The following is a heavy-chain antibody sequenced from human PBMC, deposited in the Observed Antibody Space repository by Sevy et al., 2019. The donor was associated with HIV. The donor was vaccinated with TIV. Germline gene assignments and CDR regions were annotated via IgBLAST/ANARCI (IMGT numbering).Heavy chain of an antibody. CDR2: TYYRSKWYN. J-gene: IGHJ4*02. Sequence: SQTLSLTCAIPGDSVSKNGVAWNWIRQSPSRGLEWLGRTYYRSKWYNDYAPSVKSRVTINPDSPKNQFSLQLNSVTPEDTAVYYCARDHNWGYDSWGQGTLVTVSS. V-gene: IGHV6-1*01. D-gene: IGHD7-27*01. CDR3: ARDHNWGYDS. CDR1: GDSVSKNGVA.